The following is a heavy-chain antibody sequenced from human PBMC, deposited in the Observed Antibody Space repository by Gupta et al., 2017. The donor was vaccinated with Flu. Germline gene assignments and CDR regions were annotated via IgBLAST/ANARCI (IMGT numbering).Heavy chain of an antibody. D-gene: IGHD2/OR15-2a*01. CDR3: ARAPHFYYHYLDV. V-gene: IGHV3-33*08. CDR1: GLTFSTFA. CDR2: IWSDGNNK. J-gene: IGHJ6*03. Sequence: QEQLVESGGGVVQPGGSLRPACVASGLTFSTFAMHWVRQDPGKGLEWVAVIWSDGNNKKLADSVKGRFTVSRDNAKNTLFLQMNSLRAEDTAIYYCARAPHFYYHYLDVWGAGTAVTVSS.